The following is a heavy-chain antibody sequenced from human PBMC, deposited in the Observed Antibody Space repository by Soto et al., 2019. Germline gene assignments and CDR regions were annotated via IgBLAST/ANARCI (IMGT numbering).Heavy chain of an antibody. Sequence: ASVRVSCKASGYTFTSYGISWARQATGQGLEWMGWMNPNSGNTGYAQKFQGRVTMTRNTSISTAYMELSSLRSEDTAVYYCARLMTTVTTSDYYGMDVWGQGTTVTVSS. CDR2: MNPNSGNT. V-gene: IGHV1-8*02. D-gene: IGHD4-17*01. J-gene: IGHJ6*02. CDR1: GYTFTSYG. CDR3: ARLMTTVTTSDYYGMDV.